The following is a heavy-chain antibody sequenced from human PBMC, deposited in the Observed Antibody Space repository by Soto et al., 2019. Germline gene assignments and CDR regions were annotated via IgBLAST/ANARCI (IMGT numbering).Heavy chain of an antibody. V-gene: IGHV4-61*03. J-gene: IGHJ6*02. Sequence: SETLSLTCTVSGATVSRGDYFWTWIRQPPGQGLEWIGYNYSSGTTNYNPALKSRVTISLDTSRSYFSLKLSSVTAADTAVYYCARGGATFYYGMDVWGQGTTVTVSS. CDR3: ARGGATFYYGMDV. CDR1: GATVSRGDYF. D-gene: IGHD1-26*01. CDR2: NYSSGTT.